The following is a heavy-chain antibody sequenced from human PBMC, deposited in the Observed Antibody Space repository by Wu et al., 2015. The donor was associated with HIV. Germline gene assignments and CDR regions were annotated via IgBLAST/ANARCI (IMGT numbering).Heavy chain of an antibody. Sequence: QVQLVQSGAEVKKPGSSVKVSCKASGYTFTSFGITWVRQAPGQGLEWMGWISGYNGNIKYEQKFQGRVTMTTDTSTSTAYMELSSLKSEDTAVYYCARNTDSVATSLYSLGVWGQGTVVTVSS. D-gene: IGHD5-12*01. V-gene: IGHV1-18*01. J-gene: IGHJ6*02. CDR3: ARNTDSVATSLYSLGV. CDR1: GYTFTSFG. CDR2: ISGYNGNI.